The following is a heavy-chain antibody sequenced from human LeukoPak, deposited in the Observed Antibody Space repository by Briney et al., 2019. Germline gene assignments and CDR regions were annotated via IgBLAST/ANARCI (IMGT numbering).Heavy chain of an antibody. CDR2: IDGGGGRT. CDR3: AKDFYDSSGSRYDY. V-gene: IGHV3-23*01. J-gene: IGHJ4*02. Sequence: PGGSLRLSCVFSGFAFSSYAMSWVRQAPGVGLEWVSAIDGGGGRTWHADSVRGRFTISRDNSKNTLFMQMNSLRAEDTAVYYCAKDFYDSSGSRYDYWGQGTLVTVSS. CDR1: GFAFSSYA. D-gene: IGHD3-22*01.